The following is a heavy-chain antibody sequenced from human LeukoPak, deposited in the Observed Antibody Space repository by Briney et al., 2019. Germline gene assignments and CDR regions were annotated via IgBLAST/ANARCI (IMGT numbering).Heavy chain of an antibody. CDR2: INLYNGNT. CDR1: GYTFATYG. V-gene: IGHV1-18*01. D-gene: IGHD3-22*01. J-gene: IGHJ4*02. CDR3: ARVRPMIVQVDY. Sequence: ASVKVSCKASGYTFATYGISWVRQAPGQGLEWMGWINLYNGNTHYAQKLQGRVTLTTDTSTSTAYMELRSLRSGDTAVYYCARVRPMIVQVDYWGQGTLVTVSS.